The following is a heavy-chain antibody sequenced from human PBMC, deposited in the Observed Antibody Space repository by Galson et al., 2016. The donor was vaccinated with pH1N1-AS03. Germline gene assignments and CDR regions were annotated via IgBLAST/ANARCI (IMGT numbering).Heavy chain of an antibody. D-gene: IGHD1-26*01. J-gene: IGHJ4*02. CDR1: GFTFSGYE. Sequence: FLRLSCAASGFTFSGYEMNWVRQAPGKGLEWISYISYSGDTENYADSVKGRFSISRDNAKNSLYLQMSALRPEDTAVYYCVRPSSGSFRYWGPGTLVTVSS. CDR3: VRPSSGSFRY. V-gene: IGHV3-48*03. CDR2: ISYSGDTE.